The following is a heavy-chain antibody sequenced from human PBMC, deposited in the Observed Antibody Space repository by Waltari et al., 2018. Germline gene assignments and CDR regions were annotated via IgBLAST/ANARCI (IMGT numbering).Heavy chain of an antibody. V-gene: IGHV3-23*01. J-gene: IGHJ4*02. CDR2: ISPNSIST. Sequence: EVQLLESGGGLVQPGGSLRLSCTASGLSFSTYGMTWVRQAPGKGLEWVSSISPNSISTYYAASLKGRFTISRDNSKSTVILQRSSLRVEDTAIYYCAKGQGGRRWYFDYWGQGSQVTVSS. D-gene: IGHD3-16*01. CDR3: AKGQGGRRWYFDY. CDR1: GLSFSTYG.